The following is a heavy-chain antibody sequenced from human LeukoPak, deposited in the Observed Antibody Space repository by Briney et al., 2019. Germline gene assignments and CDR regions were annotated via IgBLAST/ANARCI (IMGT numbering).Heavy chain of an antibody. Sequence: PGGSLRLSCAASGFTFSSYEMNWVRQAPGKGLEWLSYISASGTTTYQADSVKGRFTSSRDNAKKSLYLQMNSLRAEDTAVYYCARYHCSSNSCFFDYWGQGTLVTVSP. CDR3: ARYHCSSNSCFFDY. D-gene: IGHD2-2*01. V-gene: IGHV3-48*03. CDR2: ISASGTTT. J-gene: IGHJ4*02. CDR1: GFTFSSYE.